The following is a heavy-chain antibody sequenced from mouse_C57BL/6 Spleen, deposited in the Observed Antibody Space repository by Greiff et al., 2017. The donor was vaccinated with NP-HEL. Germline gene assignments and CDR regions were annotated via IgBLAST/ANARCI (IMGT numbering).Heavy chain of an antibody. CDR1: GYTFTSYW. D-gene: IGHD3-3*01. CDR2: IYPSDSET. CDR3: ARSGTGAWFAY. J-gene: IGHJ3*01. V-gene: IGHV1-61*01. Sequence: QVQLQQPGAELVRPGSSVKLSCKASGYTFTSYWMDWVKQRPGQGLEWIGNIYPSDSETHYNQKFKDKATLTVDKSSSTAYMQLSSLTSEDSAVYYCARSGTGAWFAYWGQGTLVTVSA.